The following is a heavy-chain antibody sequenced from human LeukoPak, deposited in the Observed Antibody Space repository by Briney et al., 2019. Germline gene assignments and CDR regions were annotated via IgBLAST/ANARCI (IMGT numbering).Heavy chain of an antibody. V-gene: IGHV1-24*01. CDR1: GYTLTELS. D-gene: IGHD2-2*01. CDR3: AGGRTDIVVVPATLRNYYFDY. Sequence: ASVKVSCKVSGYTLTELSEHWVRQAPGKGLEWMGNFYPKDGDTTYAQRFQGRVTMTEDTSTHTAYMELSSLRSEGTAVYYCAGGRTDIVVVPATLRNYYFDYWGQGTLVTVSS. J-gene: IGHJ4*02. CDR2: FYPKDGDT.